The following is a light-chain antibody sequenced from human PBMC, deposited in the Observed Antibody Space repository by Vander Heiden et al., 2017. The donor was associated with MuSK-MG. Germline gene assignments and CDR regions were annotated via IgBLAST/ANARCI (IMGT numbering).Light chain of an antibody. CDR1: TSNIGAGYD. V-gene: IGLV1-40*01. Sequence: QSVLTQPPSVSGAPGQRVTISCTGSTSNIGAGYDVHWYQQVPGTAPNLLIYVNNNRHSGVPDRFSGSKSGTSASLAVTGLQAEDEADDYCQSYDNSLSGFWVFGGGTKLTVL. J-gene: IGLJ3*02. CDR2: VNN. CDR3: QSYDNSLSGFWV.